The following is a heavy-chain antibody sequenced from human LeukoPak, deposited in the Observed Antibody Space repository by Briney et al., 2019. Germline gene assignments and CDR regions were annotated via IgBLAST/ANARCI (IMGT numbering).Heavy chain of an antibody. CDR2: ISAYNGNT. V-gene: IGHV1-18*01. D-gene: IGHD3-3*01. J-gene: IGHJ6*03. CDR3: AREGITIFPIRRDYYYYMDV. CDR1: GYTFTSYG. Sequence: ASVKVSCKASGYTFTSYGISWVRQAPGQGLEWMGWISAYNGNTNYARKLQGRVTMTTDTSTSTAYMELRSLRSDDTAVYYCAREGITIFPIRRDYYYYMDVWGKGTTVTVSS.